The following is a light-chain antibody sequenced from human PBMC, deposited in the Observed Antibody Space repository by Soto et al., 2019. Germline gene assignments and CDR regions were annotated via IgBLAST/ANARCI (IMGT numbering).Light chain of an antibody. Sequence: IVLTQSPGTLSLSPGERATLSCRASQSVSSSYLARYQQKPGKAPRLLIYGASSMATGIPDRFSGSGSGTYCALTSSKLEPEEFAVYFCQQYGSSSGTFGQGTKVEIK. CDR2: GAS. CDR1: QSVSSSY. J-gene: IGKJ1*01. V-gene: IGKV3-20*01. CDR3: QQYGSSSGT.